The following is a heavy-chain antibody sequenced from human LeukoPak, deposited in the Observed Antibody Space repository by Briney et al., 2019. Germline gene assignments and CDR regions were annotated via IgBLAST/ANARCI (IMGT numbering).Heavy chain of an antibody. Sequence: GGSLRLSCAASGFIFTNYFMSWVRQAPGKGLEWVASIKHGGSEKYYVDSVRGRFTISRDNTMNSLYLQMSSLRAEDTAVYYCATDRGWRTSGYYLYYFEYWGQGTLVTFSS. D-gene: IGHD3-3*01. J-gene: IGHJ4*02. V-gene: IGHV3-7*01. CDR1: GFIFTNYF. CDR2: IKHGGSEK. CDR3: ATDRGWRTSGYYLYYFEY.